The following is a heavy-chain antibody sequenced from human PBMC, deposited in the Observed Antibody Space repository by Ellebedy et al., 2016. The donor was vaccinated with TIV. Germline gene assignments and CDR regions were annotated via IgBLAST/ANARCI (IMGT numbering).Heavy chain of an antibody. CDR1: GFTFSSYA. CDR2: INSDGSST. V-gene: IGHV3-48*03. D-gene: IGHD2-2*01. Sequence: GGSLRLXCAASGFTFSSYAMSWVRQAPGKGLEWVSRINSDGSSTNYADSVRGRFTISRDNAKDLVTLQMNSLRADDTGVYYCVREFQSSWFSFLFDFWGQGALVAVSS. CDR3: VREFQSSWFSFLFDF. J-gene: IGHJ4*02.